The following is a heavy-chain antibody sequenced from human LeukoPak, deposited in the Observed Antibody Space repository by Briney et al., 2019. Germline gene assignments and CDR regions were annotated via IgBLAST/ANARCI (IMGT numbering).Heavy chain of an antibody. J-gene: IGHJ4*02. CDR2: IYYSGST. V-gene: IGHV4-59*01. Sequence: SETLSLTCTVSGGSISSYYWSWIRQPPGEGLEWIGYIYYSGSTNYNPSLKSRVTISVDTSKNQFSLKLSSVTAADTAVYYCARTDTAMGYFDYWGQGTLVTVSS. D-gene: IGHD5-18*01. CDR3: ARTDTAMGYFDY. CDR1: GGSISSYY.